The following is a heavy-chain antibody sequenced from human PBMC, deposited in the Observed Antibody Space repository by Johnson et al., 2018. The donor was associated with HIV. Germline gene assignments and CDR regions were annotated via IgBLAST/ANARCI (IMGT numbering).Heavy chain of an antibody. Sequence: QVQLVESGGGVVQPGRSLRLSCAASGFTFSDYYMTWIRQAPGKGLEWVSYISSSGTTIYYTDSVKGRFTVSRDNAKNSLYLQMDSLRDDDTAVYYCARAGIVFDIWGQGTMVTVSS. CDR2: ISSSGTTI. CDR3: ARAGIVFDI. D-gene: IGHD2-15*01. J-gene: IGHJ3*02. V-gene: IGHV3-11*04. CDR1: GFTFSDYY.